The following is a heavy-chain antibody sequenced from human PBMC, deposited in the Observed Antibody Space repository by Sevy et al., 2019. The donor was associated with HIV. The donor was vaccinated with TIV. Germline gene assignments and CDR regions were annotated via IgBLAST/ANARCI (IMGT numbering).Heavy chain of an antibody. V-gene: IGHV4-61*02. CDR1: GDSISSGGNY. CDR2: VYLTGTP. CDR3: ARVRYCPGGGCPYYFDS. Sequence: SETLSLTCTVSGDSISSGGNYWSWIRQPAGKGLEWIGRVYLTGTPYYYPSLKSRVTISVHTSTNQFSLKLTSVTAADTAVYYCARVRYCPGGGCPYYFDSWGQGILVTVSS. J-gene: IGHJ4*02. D-gene: IGHD2-8*02.